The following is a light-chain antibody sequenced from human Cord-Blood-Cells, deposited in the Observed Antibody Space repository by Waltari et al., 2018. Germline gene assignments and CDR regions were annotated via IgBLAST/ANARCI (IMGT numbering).Light chain of an antibody. Sequence: EIVLTQSPATLSLSPGERATLSCRASQSVSSYLAWYQQKPGQAPRLLIYDASNRATGIPARFSGSGSGTDFTLTISSLEPEDFAVYYCQQRSNWPRGVTFGGGTKVEI. V-gene: IGKV3-11*01. CDR1: QSVSSY. J-gene: IGKJ4*01. CDR2: DAS. CDR3: QQRSNWPRGVT.